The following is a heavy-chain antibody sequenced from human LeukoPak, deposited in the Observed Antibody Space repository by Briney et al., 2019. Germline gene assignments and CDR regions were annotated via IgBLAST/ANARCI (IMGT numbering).Heavy chain of an antibody. CDR2: IIPIFGTA. Sequence: SVKVSCKASGGTFSSYAISWVRQAPGQGLEWMGGIIPIFGTANYAQKFQGRVTITADESTSTAYMELSSLRSEDTAVYYCARGGLGAYCSSTSCYTETYHDAFDIWGQGTMVAVSS. CDR1: GGTFSSYA. J-gene: IGHJ3*02. CDR3: ARGGLGAYCSSTSCYTETYHDAFDI. D-gene: IGHD2-2*02. V-gene: IGHV1-69*13.